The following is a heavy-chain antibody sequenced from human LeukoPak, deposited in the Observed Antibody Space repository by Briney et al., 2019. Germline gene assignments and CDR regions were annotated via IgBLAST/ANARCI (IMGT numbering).Heavy chain of an antibody. CDR2: IYTSGST. CDR3: ARDGRGYSYDSPFYYYYYMDV. D-gene: IGHD5-18*01. Sequence: SETLSLTCTVSGGSISSYYWSWIRQPAGKGLEWIGRIYTSGSTNYNPSLKSRVTMSVDTSKNQFSLKLSSVTAADTAVYYCARDGRGYSYDSPFYYYYYMDVWGKGTTVTVSS. CDR1: GGSISSYY. J-gene: IGHJ6*03. V-gene: IGHV4-4*07.